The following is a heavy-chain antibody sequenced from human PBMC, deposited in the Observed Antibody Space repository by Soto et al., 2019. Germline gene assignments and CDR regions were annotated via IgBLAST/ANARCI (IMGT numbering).Heavy chain of an antibody. CDR1: GGTFSSYA. Sequence: QVQLVQSGAEVKKPGSSVKVSCKASGGTFSSYAISWVRQAPGQGLEWMGGFIPISGTANYAQKFQGRVTITADESTSTAYVELSSLRSEDTAVYYCARGTPPKYNWFDPRGQGTLVTVSS. CDR3: ARGTPPKYNWFDP. V-gene: IGHV1-69*01. CDR2: FIPISGTA. J-gene: IGHJ5*02.